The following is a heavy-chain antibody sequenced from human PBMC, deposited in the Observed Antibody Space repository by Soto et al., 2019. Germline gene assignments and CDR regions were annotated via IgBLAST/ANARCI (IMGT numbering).Heavy chain of an antibody. V-gene: IGHV3-23*01. Sequence: GGSLRLSCAASGFTFSSYAMSWVRQAPGKGLEWVSAISGSGGSTYYADSVKGRFTISRDNSKNTLYLQMNSLRAEDTAVYYCAKVKADDYVVSSDAFDIWGQGTMVTVSS. CDR1: GFTFSSYA. CDR2: ISGSGGST. CDR3: AKVKADDYVVSSDAFDI. D-gene: IGHD4-17*01. J-gene: IGHJ3*02.